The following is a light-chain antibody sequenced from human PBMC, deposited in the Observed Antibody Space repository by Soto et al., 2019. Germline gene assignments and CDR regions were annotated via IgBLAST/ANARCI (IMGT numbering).Light chain of an antibody. CDR2: KAS. J-gene: IGKJ1*01. Sequence: DIQMTQSPSTLSASVGDRVTITCRASQSISSWLAWYQQKPGKAPKLVMYKASSLESGVPSRFSGSGSGTEFTLTISSLQPDYYATYYCQQYNSYSWTFGQGTKVEIK. CDR1: QSISSW. V-gene: IGKV1-5*03. CDR3: QQYNSYSWT.